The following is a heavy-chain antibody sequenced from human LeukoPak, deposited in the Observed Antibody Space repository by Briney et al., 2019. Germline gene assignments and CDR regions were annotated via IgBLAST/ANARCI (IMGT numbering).Heavy chain of an antibody. J-gene: IGHJ4*02. CDR1: GGSISSYY. CDR2: ISYSGST. Sequence: SETLSLTYTVSGGSISSYYWSWIRQPPGKGLEWIGYISYSGSTNYNPSLKSRVTISIDTSKNQFSLSLNSVTAADTAVYYCARSSLYDGSGNPNYWGQGTLVTVSS. D-gene: IGHD3-22*01. CDR3: ARSSLYDGSGNPNY. V-gene: IGHV4-59*08.